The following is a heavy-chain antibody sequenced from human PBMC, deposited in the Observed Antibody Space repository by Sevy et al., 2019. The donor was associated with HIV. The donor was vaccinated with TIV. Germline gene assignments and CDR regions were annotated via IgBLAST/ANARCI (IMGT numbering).Heavy chain of an antibody. CDR1: GFTVSSNY. CDR3: ARETSGWYGSFDY. D-gene: IGHD6-19*01. J-gene: IGHJ4*02. Sequence: GGSLRLSCAASGFTVSSNYMSWVRQAPGKGLEWVSVIYIGGSTYYAYSVKGRFTISRDNSKNTLYLQMNSLRAEDTAVYYCARETSGWYGSFDYWGQGTLVTVSS. CDR2: IYIGGST. V-gene: IGHV3-53*01.